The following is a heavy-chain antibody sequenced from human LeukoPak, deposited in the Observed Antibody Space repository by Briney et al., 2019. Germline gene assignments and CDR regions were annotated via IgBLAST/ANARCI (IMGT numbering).Heavy chain of an antibody. CDR3: AAGGSKRRIVVVAVGY. J-gene: IGHJ4*02. Sequence: GGSLRLSCAASGFTFSNYAMSWVRQAPGKGLEWVSAISGSGISTYYADSVKGRFTISRDNSKNTLYLQMNSLRAEDTAVYYCAAGGSKRRIVVVAVGYWGQATLVTVSS. CDR2: ISGSGIST. V-gene: IGHV3-23*01. D-gene: IGHD2-21*01. CDR1: GFTFSNYA.